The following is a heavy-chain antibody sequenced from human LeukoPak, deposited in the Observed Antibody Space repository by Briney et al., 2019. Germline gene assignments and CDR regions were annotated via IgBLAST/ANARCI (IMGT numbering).Heavy chain of an antibody. Sequence: AGSLRLSCEASGSTFSSYAMNWVRQAPGKGLEWVSAIGSGGGSTDYADSVQGRFTISRDNSKSALYLQMNSLRAEDTAVYYCAKGFLGGTDQYFDSWGQGTLVTVSS. CDR2: IGSGGGST. V-gene: IGHV3-23*01. J-gene: IGHJ4*02. CDR3: AKGFLGGTDQYFDS. D-gene: IGHD6-19*01. CDR1: GSTFSSYA.